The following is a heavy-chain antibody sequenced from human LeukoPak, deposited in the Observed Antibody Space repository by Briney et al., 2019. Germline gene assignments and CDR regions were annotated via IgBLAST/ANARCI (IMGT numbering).Heavy chain of an antibody. Sequence: SETLSLTCAVSGGSISSGGYSWSWIRQPPGKGLGWIGYIYHSGSTYYNPSLKSRVTISVDRSKNQFSLKLSSVTAADTAVYYCARVNGGTEEYYFDYWGQGTLVTVSS. D-gene: IGHD1-1*01. J-gene: IGHJ4*02. CDR2: IYHSGST. CDR3: ARVNGGTEEYYFDY. V-gene: IGHV4-30-2*01. CDR1: GGSISSGGYS.